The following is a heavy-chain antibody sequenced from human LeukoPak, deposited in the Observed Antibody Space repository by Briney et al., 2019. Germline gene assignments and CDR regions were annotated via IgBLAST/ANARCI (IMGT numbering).Heavy chain of an antibody. CDR2: IYYSGST. J-gene: IGHJ4*02. CDR3: ARDRSALDY. V-gene: IGHV4-59*01. CDR1: GGSISSYY. Sequence: PSETLSLTCTVSGGSISSYYWSWIRQPPGKGLEWIGYIYYSGSTNYNPSLKSRVTISVDTSKNQFPLKLSSVTAADTAVYYCARDRSALDYWGQGTLVTVSS.